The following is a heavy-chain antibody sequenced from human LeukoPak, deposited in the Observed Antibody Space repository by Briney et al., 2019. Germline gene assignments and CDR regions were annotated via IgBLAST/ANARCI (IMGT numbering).Heavy chain of an antibody. CDR1: GFTFSNAW. D-gene: IGHD1-1*01. J-gene: IGHJ4*02. CDR2: IKSRANGGTT. Sequence: AGSLSLSCAASGFTFSNAWMSWVRQAPGKGLEWVGRIKSRANGGTTDYAAPVKGRFTISRDDSKNTLYLQMNSLKTEDTAVYYCTTETINWSDESPYNFDYWGQGTLVTVSS. CDR3: TTETINWSDESPYNFDY. V-gene: IGHV3-15*01.